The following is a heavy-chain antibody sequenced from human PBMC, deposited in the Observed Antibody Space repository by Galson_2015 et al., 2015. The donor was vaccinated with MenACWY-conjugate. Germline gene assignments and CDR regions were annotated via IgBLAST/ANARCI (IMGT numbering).Heavy chain of an antibody. CDR1: GLSVSYNY. D-gene: IGHD4-17*01. Sequence: PLRLSCAASGLSVSYNYMSWVRQAPGKGLKWVSSLFRAGMSYYADSVRGRVTISRDSCQNMLYLQMNSLRVEDTAVHFCASSEYGDLHRDAFDRWGRGTLVTVSS. CDR2: LFRAGMS. J-gene: IGHJ3*01. CDR3: ASSEYGDLHRDAFDR. V-gene: IGHV3-66*01.